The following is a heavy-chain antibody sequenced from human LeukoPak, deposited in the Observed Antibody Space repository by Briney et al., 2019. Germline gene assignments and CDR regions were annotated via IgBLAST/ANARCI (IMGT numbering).Heavy chain of an antibody. V-gene: IGHV4-30-4*01. CDR3: ARAPGYCSSTSCYHGSYYYYYMDV. D-gene: IGHD2-2*01. CDR1: GGSISSGDYY. CDR2: IYYSGST. J-gene: IGHJ6*03. Sequence: PSETLSLTCTVSGGSISSGDYYWSWIRQPPGKGLEWIGYIYYSGSTYYNPSLKSRVTISVDTSKNQFSLKLSSVTAADTAVYYCARAPGYCSSTSCYHGSYYYYYMDVWGKGTTVTVSS.